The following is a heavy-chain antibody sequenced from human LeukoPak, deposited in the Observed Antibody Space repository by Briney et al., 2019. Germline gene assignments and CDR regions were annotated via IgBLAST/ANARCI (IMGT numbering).Heavy chain of an antibody. V-gene: IGHV3-33*01. CDR3: ARAYYDASGYLDY. J-gene: IGHJ4*02. CDR1: GFTFSSYG. D-gene: IGHD3-22*01. Sequence: GRSLRLSCAASGFTFSSYGIHWIRQAPGKGLEWVAVIWYDGGSKYYADSVKGRFTISRDNSKNTLYLQMNSLRAEDTAVYYCARAYYDASGYLDYWGQGTLVIVSS. CDR2: IWYDGGSK.